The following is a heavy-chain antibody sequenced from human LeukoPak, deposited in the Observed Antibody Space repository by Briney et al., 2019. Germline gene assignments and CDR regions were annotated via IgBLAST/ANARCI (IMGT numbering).Heavy chain of an antibody. V-gene: IGHV3-21*01. D-gene: IGHD3-3*01. CDR1: GFTFSTYS. J-gene: IGHJ4*02. CDR3: ARDRGITIFGVPSDY. Sequence: GGSLRLSCAASGFTFSTYSMNWVRQAPGKGLEWVSSIISDSNYIYYADSVKGRFTISRDNAKNSLYLQMISPRAEDTAVYYCARDRGITIFGVPSDYWGQGTLVTVSP. CDR2: IISDSNYI.